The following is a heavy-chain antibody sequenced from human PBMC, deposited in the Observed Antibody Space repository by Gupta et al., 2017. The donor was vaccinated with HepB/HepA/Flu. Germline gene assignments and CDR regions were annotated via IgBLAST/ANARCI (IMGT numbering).Heavy chain of an antibody. J-gene: IGHJ2*01. CDR1: EFSFRSYA. V-gene: IGHV3-23*01. Sequence: EGQLLESGGNLVQPGGSLRLSCAAPEFSFRSYAMTWVRQAPGKGLQWVATISASGGSGTYYADFVKGRYTISRDNSKNTMDLQVNSLRAEYTAIYYGARGPWFFDLWGRGTLVTVSS. CDR3: ARGPWFFDL. CDR2: ISASGGSGT.